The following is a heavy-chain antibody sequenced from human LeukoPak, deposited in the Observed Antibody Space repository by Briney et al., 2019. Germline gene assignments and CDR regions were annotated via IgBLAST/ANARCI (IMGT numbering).Heavy chain of an antibody. CDR3: ARDRGSYYEDGYFDY. CDR1: GFTFSSYA. D-gene: IGHD1-26*01. V-gene: IGHV3-30*01. Sequence: GGSLRLSCAASGFTFSSYAMHWVRQAPGKGLEWVAVISYDGSNKNYADSVKGRFTISRDNSKNTLYLQMNSLRAEDTAVYYCARDRGSYYEDGYFDYWGQGTLVTVSS. J-gene: IGHJ4*02. CDR2: ISYDGSNK.